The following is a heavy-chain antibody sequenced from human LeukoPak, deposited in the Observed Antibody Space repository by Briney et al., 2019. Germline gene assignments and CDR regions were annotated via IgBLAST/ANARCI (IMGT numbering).Heavy chain of an antibody. Sequence: ASVKVSCKTSGYNFRHYGISWVRQAPGQGLEWMAWISGGYNGDSNYALKLRGRLTMNNDTSTSTAYMELRSLRSDDTAVYYCARDEKKYCSGGSCPAYFDYWGQGTLVTVSS. J-gene: IGHJ4*02. D-gene: IGHD2-15*01. CDR2: ISGGYNGDS. V-gene: IGHV1-18*01. CDR3: ARDEKKYCSGGSCPAYFDY. CDR1: GYNFRHYG.